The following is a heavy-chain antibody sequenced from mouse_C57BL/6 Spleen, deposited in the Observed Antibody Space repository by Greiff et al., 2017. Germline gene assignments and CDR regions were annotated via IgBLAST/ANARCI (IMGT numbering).Heavy chain of an antibody. V-gene: IGHV1-66*01. CDR1: GYSFTSYY. CDR3: ARGLYYDYDVGVGDY. CDR2: IYPGSGNT. J-gene: IGHJ2*01. Sequence: QVQLQQSGPELVKPGASVKISCKASGYSFTSYYIHWVKQRPGQGLEWIGWIYPGSGNTKYNEKFKGKATLTADTSSSTAYMQLSSLTSEDSAVYYCARGLYYDYDVGVGDYWGQGTILTVSS. D-gene: IGHD2-4*01.